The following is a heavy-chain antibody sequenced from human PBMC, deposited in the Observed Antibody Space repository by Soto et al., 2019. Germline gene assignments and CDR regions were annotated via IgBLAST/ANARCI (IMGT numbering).Heavy chain of an antibody. D-gene: IGHD2-21*01. CDR3: ARHQVWHTVMIPGLRFDP. Sequence: SETLSLTCFVSGYSITAGGYYWSWIRHHPGKGLEWIGSFYSSGSIIYNPSLRSRVSISGDTSSNQFSMSLTSVTAADTARYYCARHQVWHTVMIPGLRFDPWGQGTLVTVSS. J-gene: IGHJ5*02. V-gene: IGHV4-39*01. CDR1: GYSITAGGYY. CDR2: FYSSGSI.